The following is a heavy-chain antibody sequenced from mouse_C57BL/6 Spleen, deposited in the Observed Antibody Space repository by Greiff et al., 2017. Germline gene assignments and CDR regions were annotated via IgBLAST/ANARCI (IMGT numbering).Heavy chain of an antibody. CDR2: IHPNSGST. D-gene: IGHD1-1*01. Sequence: QVQLQQPGAELVKPGASVKLSCKASGYTFTSYWMHWVKQRPGQGLEWIGMIHPNSGSTNYNEKFKSKATLTVDKSSSTAYMQLSSLTSEDSAVYYCAREEGTTVVATDWYFDVWGTGTTVTVSS. CDR1: GYTFTSYW. J-gene: IGHJ1*03. V-gene: IGHV1-64*01. CDR3: AREEGTTVVATDWYFDV.